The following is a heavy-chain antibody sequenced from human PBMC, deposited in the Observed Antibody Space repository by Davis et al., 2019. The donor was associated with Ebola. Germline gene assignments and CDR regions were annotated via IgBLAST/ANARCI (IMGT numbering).Heavy chain of an antibody. CDR2: IRSKANSYAT. V-gene: IGHV3-73*01. CDR3: TSTAGSVDY. J-gene: IGHJ4*02. Sequence: PGGSLRLSCAASGFTFSGSATHWVRQASGKGLEWVGRIRSKANSYATAYAASVKGRFTISRDDSKNTAYLQMNSLKTEDTAVYYCTSTAGSVDYWGQGTLVTVSS. D-gene: IGHD1-26*01. CDR1: GFTFSGSA.